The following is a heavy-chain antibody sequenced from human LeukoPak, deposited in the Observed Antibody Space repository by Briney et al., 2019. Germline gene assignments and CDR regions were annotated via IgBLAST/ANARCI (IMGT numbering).Heavy chain of an antibody. J-gene: IGHJ4*02. CDR2: IYYSGST. CDR1: GGSISSYY. Sequence: PSETLSLTCTVSGGSISSYYWSWIRQPPGKGLEWIGYIYYSGSTNYNPSLKSRVTISVDTSKNQFSLKLSSVTAADTAVSYCARDVSGWPPAPHFDYWGQGTLVTVSS. D-gene: IGHD6-19*01. V-gene: IGHV4-59*01. CDR3: ARDVSGWPPAPHFDY.